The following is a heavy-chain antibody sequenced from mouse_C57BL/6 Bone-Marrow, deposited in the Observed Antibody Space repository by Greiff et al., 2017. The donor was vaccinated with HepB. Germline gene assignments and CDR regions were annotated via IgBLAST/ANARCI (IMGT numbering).Heavy chain of an antibody. CDR2: ISDGGSYT. D-gene: IGHD1-2*01. V-gene: IGHV5-4*03. Sequence: EVKLVESGGGLVKPGGSLKLSCAASGFTFSSYAMSWVRQTPEKRLEWVATISDGGSYTYYPDNVKGRFTISRDNAKNNLYLQMSHLKSEDTAMYYSARVRRPYAMDYWGQGTSVTVSS. CDR3: ARVRRPYAMDY. CDR1: GFTFSSYA. J-gene: IGHJ4*01.